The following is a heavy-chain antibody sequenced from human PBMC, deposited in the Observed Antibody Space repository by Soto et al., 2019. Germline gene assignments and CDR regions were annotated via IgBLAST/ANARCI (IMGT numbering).Heavy chain of an antibody. V-gene: IGHV5-51*01. Sequence: GESLTTSCKGAGYSFTSYWIVWVLQMPGKGLECMGIIYPGDSDARDSPSFEGQVTISADKCISTAYLQWSSLKASDTAMDDGARLCGARPRPHYCYYGMDVWGQGTPVTVSS. CDR3: ARLCGARPRPHYCYYGMDV. D-gene: IGHD1-26*01. CDR2: IYPGDSDA. CDR1: GYSFTSYW. J-gene: IGHJ6*01.